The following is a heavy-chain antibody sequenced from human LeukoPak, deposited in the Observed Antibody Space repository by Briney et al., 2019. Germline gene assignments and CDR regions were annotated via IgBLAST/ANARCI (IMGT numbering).Heavy chain of an antibody. CDR2: ISSSGRTI. CDR3: AELGITMIGGV. CDR1: GFTFSSYE. Sequence: GGSLRLSCAASGFTFSSYEMNWLRQAPGKGLEWVSYISSSGRTIYYAGSVKGRFTIYRDNDKNSLYLQMNSLRAEDTAVYYCAELGITMIGGVWGKGTTVTISS. V-gene: IGHV3-48*03. D-gene: IGHD3-10*02. J-gene: IGHJ6*04.